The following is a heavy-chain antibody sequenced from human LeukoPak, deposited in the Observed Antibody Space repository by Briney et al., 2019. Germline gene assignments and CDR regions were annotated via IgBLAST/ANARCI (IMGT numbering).Heavy chain of an antibody. D-gene: IGHD4/OR15-4a*01. CDR2: ISYDGSNK. CDR3: AKDLTAAMVYYGMDV. Sequence: PGGSLRLSCAASGFIFSIHTMDWVRQAPGKGLEWVAVISYDGSNKYYADSVKGRFTVSRDSSKNTLYLQMNSLRAEDTAVYYCAKDLTAAMVYYGMDVWGQGTTVTVSS. V-gene: IGHV3-30*18. J-gene: IGHJ6*02. CDR1: GFIFSIHT.